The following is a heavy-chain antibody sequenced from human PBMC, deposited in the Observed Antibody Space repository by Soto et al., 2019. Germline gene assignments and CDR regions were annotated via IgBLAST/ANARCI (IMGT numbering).Heavy chain of an antibody. CDR1: GGTFSSYA. CDR3: ARAVAGGVYYYYGMDV. CDR2: VIPIFGTA. J-gene: IGHJ6*02. Sequence: QVQLVQSGAEVKKPGSSVKVSCKASGGTFSSYAINWVQQAPGQGLEWMGGVIPIFGTADYAQKFQGRVTLTADESTSTAYMELSSLRSEDTAVYYCARAVAGGVYYYYGMDVWGQGTTVTVSS. V-gene: IGHV1-69*12. D-gene: IGHD6-19*01.